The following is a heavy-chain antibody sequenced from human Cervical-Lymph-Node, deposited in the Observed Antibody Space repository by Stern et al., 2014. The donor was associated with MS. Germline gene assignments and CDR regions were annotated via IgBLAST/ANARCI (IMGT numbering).Heavy chain of an antibody. D-gene: IGHD1-26*01. Sequence: VQLVQSGAEVKKPGASVKVSCKASGYTFSSYYMHWVRQAPGQGLEWMGIIKPSDGGARYAQKFQGRVTMTRDTSTSTVHMELSSLRSDDTAVYYCARVPRIVGTTLSAEYFPYWGQGTLVTVSS. CDR3: ARVPRIVGTTLSAEYFPY. J-gene: IGHJ1*01. CDR2: IKPSDGGA. CDR1: GYTFSSYY. V-gene: IGHV1-46*01.